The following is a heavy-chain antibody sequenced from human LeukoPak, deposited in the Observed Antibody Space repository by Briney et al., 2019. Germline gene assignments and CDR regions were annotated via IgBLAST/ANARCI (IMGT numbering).Heavy chain of an antibody. D-gene: IGHD2/OR15-2a*01. Sequence: SGPALVKPTQTLTLTCTFSGFSLSTSGMCVSWIRQPPGKALEWLARIDWDDDKYYSTSLKTRLTISKDTSKNQVVLTMTNMDPVDTATYYCARIQYCNSDYYMDVWDKGTTVTVSS. CDR1: GFSLSTSGMC. V-gene: IGHV2-70*11. CDR3: ARIQYCNSDYYMDV. CDR2: IDWDDDK. J-gene: IGHJ6*03.